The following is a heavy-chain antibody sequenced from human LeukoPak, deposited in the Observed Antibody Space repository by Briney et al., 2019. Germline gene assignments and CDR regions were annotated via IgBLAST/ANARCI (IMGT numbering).Heavy chain of an antibody. J-gene: IGHJ4*02. CDR3: ARVPTVTFFDY. V-gene: IGHV1-46*01. CDR2: INPGGGNT. Sequence: GASVKVSCKASGYTFTNYYIHWVRQAPGQGLEWMGLINPGGGNTNYAQNFQGRVTMTRDTSASTVYMELSSLRSEDTAVYYCARVPTVTFFDYWGQGTLVTVSS. CDR1: GYTFTNYY. D-gene: IGHD4-17*01.